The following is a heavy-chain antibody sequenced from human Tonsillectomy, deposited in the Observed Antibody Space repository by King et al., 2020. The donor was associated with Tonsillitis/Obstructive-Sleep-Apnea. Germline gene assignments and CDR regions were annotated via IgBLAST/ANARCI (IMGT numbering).Heavy chain of an antibody. CDR2: FDPKDGET. CDR3: ATVISSSSRGYYYYYMDV. CDR1: GYTLTELS. Sequence: QLVQSGAEVKKPGASVKVSCKVSGYTLTELSMHWVRQAPGKGLEWMGGFDPKDGETIYAQKFQGRVTMTEDTSTDTAYMELSSLRSEDTAVYYCATVISSSSRGYYYYYMDVWGKGTTVTVSS. V-gene: IGHV1-24*01. D-gene: IGHD6-6*01. J-gene: IGHJ6*03.